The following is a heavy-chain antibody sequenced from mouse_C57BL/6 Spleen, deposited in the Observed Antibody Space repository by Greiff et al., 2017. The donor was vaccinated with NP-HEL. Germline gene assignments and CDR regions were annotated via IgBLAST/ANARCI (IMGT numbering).Heavy chain of an antibody. J-gene: IGHJ1*03. Sequence: VQLQQPGPELVKPGASVKISCKASGYSFTDYNMNWVKQSNGKSLEWIGVINPNYGTTSYNQKFKGKATLTVDQSSSTAYMQLNSLTSEDSAVYCCATRSSYSYWYLDVWGTGTTVTVSS. V-gene: IGHV1-39*01. CDR2: INPNYGTT. D-gene: IGHD1-1*01. CDR3: ATRSSYSYWYLDV. CDR1: GYSFTDYN.